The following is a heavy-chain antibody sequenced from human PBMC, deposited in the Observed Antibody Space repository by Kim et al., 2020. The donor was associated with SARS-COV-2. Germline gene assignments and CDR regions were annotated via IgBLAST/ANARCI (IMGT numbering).Heavy chain of an antibody. D-gene: IGHD6-13*01. CDR1: GGSISSGGYY. CDR3: ARHFSSSWSKWFFDL. Sequence: SETLSLTCTVSGGSISSGGYYWGWIRQHPGKGLEWIGYINYSGSTYYNPSLESRVTISVDTSKNQFSLKLSSVTAADTAVYYCARHFSSSWSKWFFDLWGRGTLVTVSS. J-gene: IGHJ2*01. V-gene: IGHV4-31*03. CDR2: INYSGST.